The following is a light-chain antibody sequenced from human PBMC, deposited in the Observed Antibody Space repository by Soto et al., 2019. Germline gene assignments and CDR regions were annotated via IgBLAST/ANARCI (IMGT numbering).Light chain of an antibody. CDR1: QSVSSSY. V-gene: IGKV3-20*01. Sequence: EIVLTQSPGTLSLSPGERATLSCRASQSVSSSYLAWYQQKPGQAPRLLIYGASSRATGIPDRFSGSGSGTDFTLTISGLEPEDFAVYYCQQYGSSPQGFGPGTKVDIK. J-gene: IGKJ3*01. CDR3: QQYGSSPQG. CDR2: GAS.